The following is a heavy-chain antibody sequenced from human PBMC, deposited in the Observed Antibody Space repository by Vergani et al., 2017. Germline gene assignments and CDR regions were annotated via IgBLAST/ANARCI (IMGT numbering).Heavy chain of an antibody. CDR1: GGSFSGYY. V-gene: IGHV4-34*01. CDR3: ARRSGVMTKDAFDI. Sequence: QVQLQQWGAGLLKPSETLSLTCAVYGGSFSGYYWSWIRQPPGKGLEWIGEINHSGSTNYNPSLKSRVTISVDTSKNKFSLKLSSVTAADTAVYYCARRSGVMTKDAFDIWGQGTMVTVSS. J-gene: IGHJ3*02. D-gene: IGHD3-16*01. CDR2: INHSGST.